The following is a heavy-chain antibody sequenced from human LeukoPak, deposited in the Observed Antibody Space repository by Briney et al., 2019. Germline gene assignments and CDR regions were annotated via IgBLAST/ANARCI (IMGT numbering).Heavy chain of an antibody. CDR2: IYSGGST. Sequence: PGGSLRPSCAASGFTVSSNYMSWVRQAPGKGLEWVSVIYSGGSTYYADSVKGRFTISRDNSKNTLYLQMNSLRAEDTAVYYCARASGDSDYFDYWGQGTLVTVSS. J-gene: IGHJ4*02. CDR3: ARASGDSDYFDY. CDR1: GFTVSSNY. D-gene: IGHD3-10*01. V-gene: IGHV3-53*01.